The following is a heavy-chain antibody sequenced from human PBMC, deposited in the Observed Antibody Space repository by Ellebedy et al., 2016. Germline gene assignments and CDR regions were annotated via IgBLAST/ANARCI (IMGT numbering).Heavy chain of an antibody. CDR1: GFIFRTYS. Sequence: GESLKISXAASGFIFRTYSMNWVRQAPGKGLEYISHISVGGPIYYADSVKGRFTISRDNAKNSLYLEMNSLRDEDTAVYFCARGRDYAFDYWGQGSLVTVPS. J-gene: IGHJ4*02. CDR3: ARGRDYAFDY. CDR2: ISVGGPI. D-gene: IGHD4-17*01. V-gene: IGHV3-48*02.